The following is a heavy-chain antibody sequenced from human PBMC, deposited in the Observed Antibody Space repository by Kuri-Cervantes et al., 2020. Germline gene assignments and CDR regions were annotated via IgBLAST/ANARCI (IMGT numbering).Heavy chain of an antibody. V-gene: IGHV1-18*01. CDR3: ASTLEEAFDI. CDR2: ISAYNGNT. CDR1: GYTFTSYG. J-gene: IGHJ3*02. D-gene: IGHD5-24*01. Sequence: ATAYVSCKASGYTFTSYGISWVRQAPGQGLEWMGWISAYNGNTNYAQKLQGRVTMTTDTSTSTAYMELRSLRYDDTAVYYCASTLEEAFDIWGQGTMVTVSS.